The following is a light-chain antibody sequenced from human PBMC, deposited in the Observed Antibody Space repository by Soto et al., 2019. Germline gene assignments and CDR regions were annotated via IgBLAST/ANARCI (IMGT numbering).Light chain of an antibody. J-gene: IGKJ1*01. Sequence: VLTQAPATLSVSPGATATLSCRASQSVSINLAWYQQKPGQAPRLLLYGASARATGVPARFSGSGSGTEFTLTISSLQSEDFAVYYCQHYGRSPTFGQGTKVDI. CDR3: QHYGRSPT. V-gene: IGKV3-15*01. CDR1: QSVSIN. CDR2: GAS.